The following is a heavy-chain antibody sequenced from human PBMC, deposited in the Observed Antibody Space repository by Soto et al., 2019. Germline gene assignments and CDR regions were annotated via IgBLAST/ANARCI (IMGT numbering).Heavy chain of an antibody. CDR2: ISAYNGNT. Sequence: ASVKVSCKASGYTFTSYGISWVRQAPGQGLEWMGWISAYNGNTNYAQKLQGRVTMTTDTSTSTAYMERRSLRSDDTAVYYCARGPQDYYDSSGYYDYWGQGTLVTVSS. D-gene: IGHD3-22*01. V-gene: IGHV1-18*01. CDR1: GYTFTSYG. CDR3: ARGPQDYYDSSGYYDY. J-gene: IGHJ4*02.